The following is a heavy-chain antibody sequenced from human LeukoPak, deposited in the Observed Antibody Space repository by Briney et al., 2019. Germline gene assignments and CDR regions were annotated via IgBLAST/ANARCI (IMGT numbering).Heavy chain of an antibody. D-gene: IGHD3-3*01. CDR3: AREPLYDFWSGPLDY. V-gene: IGHV4-59*10. CDR2: IYTSGST. Sequence: SETLSLTCAVYGGSFSGYYWSWIRQPAGKGLEWIGRIYTSGSTNYNPSLKSRVTMSVDTSKNQFSLKLSSTTAADTAVYYCAREPLYDFWSGPLDYWGQGTLVTVSS. CDR1: GGSFSGYY. J-gene: IGHJ4*02.